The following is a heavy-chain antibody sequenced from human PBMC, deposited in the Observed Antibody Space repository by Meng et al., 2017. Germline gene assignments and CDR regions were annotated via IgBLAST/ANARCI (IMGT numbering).Heavy chain of an antibody. D-gene: IGHD2/OR15-2a*01. CDR2: IGGSGGST. CDR1: GFTFSSYG. V-gene: IGHV3-23*04. Sequence: VVGFGGGLVQPGGSLTLSCAASGFTFSSYGMTWVRQAPGKGLEWVSAIGGSGGSTYYADSVKGRFTISRDNSKNTLYLQMNSLRVEDTAVYYCAKLIAPSAYWGQGTLVTVSS. J-gene: IGHJ4*02. CDR3: AKLIAPSAY.